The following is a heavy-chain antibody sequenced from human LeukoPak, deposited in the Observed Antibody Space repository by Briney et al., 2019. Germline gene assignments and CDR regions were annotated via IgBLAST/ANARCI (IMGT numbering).Heavy chain of an antibody. Sequence: HPGASLRLSCAASGFTFSSYGMHWVRQAPGEGLEWVADIWCGRSNIYYADSVKGRFTISRDNSENTLYLQINSLRVEDTAVYYRARATGTTSNYYYCIQVWGKGPTHTLPS. J-gene: IGHJ6*04. V-gene: IGHV3-33*08. CDR2: IWCGRSNI. CDR3: ARATGTTSNYYYCIQV. D-gene: IGHD1-1*01. CDR1: GFTFSSYG.